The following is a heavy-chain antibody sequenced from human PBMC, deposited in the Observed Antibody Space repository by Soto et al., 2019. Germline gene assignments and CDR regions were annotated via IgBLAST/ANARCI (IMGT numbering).Heavy chain of an antibody. V-gene: IGHV4-30-2*01. CDR3: ARAGGLGAVAADS. J-gene: IGHJ4*02. D-gene: IGHD6-19*01. CDR1: GGSISSGGYS. CDR2: IYHSGST. Sequence: QLQLQESGSGLVKPSQTLSLTCAVSGGSISSGGYSWSWIRQPPGKGLEWIGYIYHSGSTYYNPSPKRRATTSVDRPQNQFSLKLSSVTAADTAVYSCARAGGLGAVAADSWGQGTLVTVSS.